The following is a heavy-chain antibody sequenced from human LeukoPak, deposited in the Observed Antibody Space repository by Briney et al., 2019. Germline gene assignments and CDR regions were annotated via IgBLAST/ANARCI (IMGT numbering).Heavy chain of an antibody. CDR2: ISGDGGTT. D-gene: IGHD1-26*01. V-gene: IGHV3-43*02. J-gene: IGHJ4*02. CDR3: AKEHSSSGSVDY. Sequence: GGSLRLSCAASGFTFDAYAMYWVRQAPGQGLECVSLISGDGGTTYYADSVKGRFTISRDNSKNSLYLQMNSLRTEDTALYYCAKEHSSSGSVDYWGQGTLVTVSS. CDR1: GFTFDAYA.